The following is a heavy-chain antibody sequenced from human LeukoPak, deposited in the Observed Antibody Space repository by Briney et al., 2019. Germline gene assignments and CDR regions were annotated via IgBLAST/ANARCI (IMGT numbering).Heavy chain of an antibody. CDR2: IKQDGSER. CDR3: ARVLMVYAIIPKGAFDI. D-gene: IGHD2-8*01. Sequence: PGGSLRLSCTGSGFAFSSYWMNWVRQAPGKGLEWVANIKQDGSERYYVDSVKGRFTISRDNAKNSLYLQMNSLRAEDTAVYYCARVLMVYAIIPKGAFDIWGQGTMVTVSS. V-gene: IGHV3-7*02. J-gene: IGHJ3*02. CDR1: GFAFSSYW.